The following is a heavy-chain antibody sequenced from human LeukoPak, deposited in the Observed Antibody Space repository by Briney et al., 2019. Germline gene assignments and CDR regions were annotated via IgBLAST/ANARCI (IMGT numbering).Heavy chain of an antibody. Sequence: ASVKVSCKASGYTFTSYGISWVRQAPGQGLEWMGWISAYNGSTNYAQKLQGRVPMTTDTSTSTAYMELRSLRSDDTAVYYCARVALGITMVRGVIPYFDYWGQGTLVTVSS. CDR1: GYTFTSYG. CDR2: ISAYNGST. V-gene: IGHV1-18*04. D-gene: IGHD3-10*01. CDR3: ARVALGITMVRGVIPYFDY. J-gene: IGHJ4*02.